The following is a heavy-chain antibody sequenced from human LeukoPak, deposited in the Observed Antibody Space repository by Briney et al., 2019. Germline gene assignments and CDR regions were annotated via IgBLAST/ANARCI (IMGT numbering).Heavy chain of an antibody. V-gene: IGHV4-4*07. Sequence: PSETLSLTCTVSGGSISSYYWSWIRQPAGKGLEWIGRIYTSGPIYNPSLESRVTLSVDTSKNQFFLKLTSVTAADTAVYYCARDLITPPYNWFDPWGQGTLVTVSS. CDR3: ARDLITPPYNWFDP. J-gene: IGHJ5*02. D-gene: IGHD5-24*01. CDR2: IYTSGP. CDR1: GGSISSYY.